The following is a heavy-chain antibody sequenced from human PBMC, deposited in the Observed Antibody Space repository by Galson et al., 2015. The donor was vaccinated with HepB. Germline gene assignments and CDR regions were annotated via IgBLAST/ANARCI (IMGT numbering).Heavy chain of an antibody. CDR1: GFTLDDHA. V-gene: IGHV3-9*01. CDR2: ITWNSDII. J-gene: IGHJ6*02. Sequence: SLSLSCAASGFTLDDHAMHWVRQAPGKGLEWVSGITWNSDIIGYADSVKGRFTISRDSAKNSLYLQMNSLRIEDPALYFCARDMNGYHYYGMTLWGQGTSVTVSS. D-gene: IGHD3-9*01. CDR3: ARDMNGYHYYGMTL.